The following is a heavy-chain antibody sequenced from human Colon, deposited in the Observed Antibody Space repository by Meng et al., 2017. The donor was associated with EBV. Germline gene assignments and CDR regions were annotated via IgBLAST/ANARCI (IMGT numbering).Heavy chain of an antibody. V-gene: IGHV4-39*07. Sequence: QLQGAGHVLVKPSAHLSLTCIVAGDSVSDTNHFWGWVRQAPGKGLEWVGSINSNWNTYSNPSLTSRVTMSLDTSKNQFSLKLSSVTAADTAVYYCVRVRGDFDYWGQGTLVTVSS. CDR2: INSNWNT. D-gene: IGHD3-16*01. CDR1: GDSVSDTNHF. CDR3: VRVRGDFDY. J-gene: IGHJ4*02.